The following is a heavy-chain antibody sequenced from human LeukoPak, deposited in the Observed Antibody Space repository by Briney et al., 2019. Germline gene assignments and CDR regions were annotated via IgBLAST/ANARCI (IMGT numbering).Heavy chain of an antibody. CDR3: ARGGYCSGGTCYQTKFDP. J-gene: IGHJ5*02. D-gene: IGHD2-15*01. CDR2: ISAYNGNT. Sequence: ASVKVSCKASGYTFTTYGISWVRQAPGQGLEWMGWISAYNGNTNYAQKLQGRVTMTTGTSTSTAYMELRSLRSDDTAVYYCARGGYCSGGTCYQTKFDPWGQGTLVTVSS. V-gene: IGHV1-18*01. CDR1: GYTFTTYG.